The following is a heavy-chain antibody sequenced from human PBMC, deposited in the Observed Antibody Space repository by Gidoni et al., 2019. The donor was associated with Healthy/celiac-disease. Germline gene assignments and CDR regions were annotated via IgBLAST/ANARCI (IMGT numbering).Heavy chain of an antibody. Sequence: ELQLVESGGGLVKPGGSLRPACAASGFPLSSYSMKWVRQAPGKGLGWVSSISSSSSYIYYADSVKGRFTISRDNAKNSLYLQMNSLRAEDTAVYYCARVSADSSNHRDYWGQGTLVTVSS. J-gene: IGHJ4*02. CDR1: GFPLSSYS. CDR2: ISSSSSYI. V-gene: IGHV3-21*01. D-gene: IGHD6-13*01. CDR3: ARVSADSSNHRDY.